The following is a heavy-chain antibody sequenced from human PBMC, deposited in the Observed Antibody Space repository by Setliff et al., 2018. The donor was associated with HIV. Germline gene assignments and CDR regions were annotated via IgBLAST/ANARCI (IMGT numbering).Heavy chain of an antibody. Sequence: ASETLSLTCTVSGGSITSGSYYWSWIRQPAGKGLEWIGYIYTSGGTNYNPSLKSRVSISVDTSKNQFSLNVNSVTAPDTAVYYCVRHTRDTSLAHYYYYIDVWGKGTTVTVSS. J-gene: IGHJ6*03. CDR1: GGSITSGSYY. CDR3: VRHTRDTSLAHYYYYIDV. CDR2: IYTSGGT. D-gene: IGHD5-18*01. V-gene: IGHV4-61*09.